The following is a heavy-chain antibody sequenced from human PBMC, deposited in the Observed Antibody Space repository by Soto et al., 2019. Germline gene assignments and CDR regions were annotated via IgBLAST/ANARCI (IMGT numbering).Heavy chain of an antibody. V-gene: IGHV5-51*01. CDR1: GYSFTSYW. J-gene: IGHJ3*02. CDR3: ARPLSYYYDSSGGLGDS. Sequence: GESLKISCKGSGYSFTSYWIGWVRQMPGKGLEWMGIIYPGDSDTRYSPSFQGQVTISADKSISTAYLQWSSLKASDTAMYYCARPLSYYYDSSGGLGDSWGQGTMVTVSS. CDR2: IYPGDSDT. D-gene: IGHD3-22*01.